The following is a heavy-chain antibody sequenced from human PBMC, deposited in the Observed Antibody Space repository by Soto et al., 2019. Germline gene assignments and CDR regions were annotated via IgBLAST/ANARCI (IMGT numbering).Heavy chain of an antibody. V-gene: IGHV3-48*01. CDR1: GFTFSIYS. CDR2: IISTGSTM. J-gene: IGHJ4*02. D-gene: IGHD6-13*01. Sequence: VQLVESGGGLVQPGGSLRLSCAASGFTFSIYSMAWARQAPGKGLEWVSSIISTGSTMYYADSVKGRFTISRDNAKNSLYLQMNSLRAEDTAVCYCVRRLAGSGTNYFDYWGQGTLVTVSS. CDR3: VRRLAGSGTNYFDY.